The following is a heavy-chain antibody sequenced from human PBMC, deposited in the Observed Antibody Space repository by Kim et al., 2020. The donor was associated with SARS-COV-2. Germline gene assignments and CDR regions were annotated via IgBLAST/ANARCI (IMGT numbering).Heavy chain of an antibody. Sequence: GGSLRLSCAASGFTFSDDAMTWVRQAPGKGLEWVSSVCADSSTTHYADSVKGLITISSDTSKNMLHLQMNSLRAENAALYYCAQAICHLNMALDYWGQVT. J-gene: IGHJ4*02. CDR3: AQAICHLNMALDY. CDR2: VCADSSTT. D-gene: IGHD3-10*01. CDR1: GFTFSDDA. V-gene: IGHV3-23*01.